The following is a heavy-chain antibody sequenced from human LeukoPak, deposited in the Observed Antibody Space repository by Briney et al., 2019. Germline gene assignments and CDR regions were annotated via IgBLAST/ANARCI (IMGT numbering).Heavy chain of an antibody. Sequence: GGSLRLSCAASGFTFSSYGMHWVRQAPGKGLEWVAVISYDGSNKYYADSVKGRFTISRDNSKNTLYLQMNSLRAVDTAVYYCAKDRSIAAAGLWGYYYYGMDVWGQGTTVTVSS. J-gene: IGHJ6*02. CDR1: GFTFSSYG. CDR2: ISYDGSNK. V-gene: IGHV3-30*18. D-gene: IGHD6-13*01. CDR3: AKDRSIAAAGLWGYYYYGMDV.